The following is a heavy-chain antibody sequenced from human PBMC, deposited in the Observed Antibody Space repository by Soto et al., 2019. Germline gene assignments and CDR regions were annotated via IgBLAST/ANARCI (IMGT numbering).Heavy chain of an antibody. V-gene: IGHV1-18*01. CDR2: ISAYNGNT. CDR1: GYTFTSYG. Sequence: QVQLVQSGAEVKKPGASVKVSCKASGYTFTSYGISWVRQAPGQGLEWMGWISAYNGNTNYAQKLQGRVTMTTDTSTSTAYIELTSLRSDATAVYYCARATTYYYDSSGYPPDYCAHGTLVTVSS. D-gene: IGHD3-22*01. J-gene: IGHJ4*01. CDR3: ARATTYYYDSSGYPPDY.